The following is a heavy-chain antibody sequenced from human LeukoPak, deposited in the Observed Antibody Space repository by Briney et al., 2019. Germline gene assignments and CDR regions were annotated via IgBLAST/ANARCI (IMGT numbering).Heavy chain of an antibody. CDR2: ISYDVSNK. Sequence: PGKSLRLSCAASGFTFSSSAIHWVRQAPGKGLEWVAVISYDVSNKNYADSVKGRFTISRDNSKNTLYLQMNSLRAEDTAVYYCARGSLGYCDSTSCFTQFDYWGQGTLVTVSS. CDR1: GFTFSSSA. D-gene: IGHD2-2*02. CDR3: ARGSLGYCDSTSCFTQFDY. V-gene: IGHV3-30*04. J-gene: IGHJ4*02.